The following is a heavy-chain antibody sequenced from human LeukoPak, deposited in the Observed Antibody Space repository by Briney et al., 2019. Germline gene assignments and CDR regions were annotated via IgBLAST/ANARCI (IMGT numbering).Heavy chain of an antibody. V-gene: IGHV1-69*01. J-gene: IGHJ6*03. Sequence: GSSVKVSCKASGGTFSSYAISWVRQAPGQGLEWMGGIIPIFGTANYAQKFQGRVTITADESTSTAYMELSSLRSEDTAVYYCARLPYCSSTSCYTDYYYMDVWGKGTTVTVSS. CDR1: GGTFSSYA. CDR3: ARLPYCSSTSCYTDYYYMDV. D-gene: IGHD2-2*02. CDR2: IIPIFGTA.